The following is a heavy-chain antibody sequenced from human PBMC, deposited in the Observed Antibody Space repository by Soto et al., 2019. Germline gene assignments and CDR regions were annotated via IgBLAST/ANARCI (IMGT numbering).Heavy chain of an antibody. CDR1: GGTFSSYA. Sequence: SVKVSCKASGGTFSSYAISWVRQAPGQGLEWMGGIIPIFGTANYAQKFQGRVTITADESTSTAYMELSSLRSEDTAVYYCARGLTYYYGSGSYYTNDKIYYYYGMDDWDQ. J-gene: IGHJ6*02. V-gene: IGHV1-69*13. CDR2: IIPIFGTA. CDR3: ARGLTYYYGSGSYYTNDKIYYYYGMDD. D-gene: IGHD3-10*01.